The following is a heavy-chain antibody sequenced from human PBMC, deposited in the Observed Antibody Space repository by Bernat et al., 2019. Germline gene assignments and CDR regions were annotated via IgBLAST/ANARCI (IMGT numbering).Heavy chain of an antibody. J-gene: IGHJ4*02. D-gene: IGHD3-3*02. CDR3: VRVPRLADY. CDR2: INLDGSEK. V-gene: IGHV3-7*03. CDR1: GFTFSNTW. Sequence: EVQLVESGGGLVPPGGSLRLSCVVSGFTFSNTWMNWVRLAPGKGLEWVAYINLDGSEKNYVDSVRGRFTISRDNAKNSLYLEMNNLRAEDTAVYYCVRVPRLADYWGQGTLVTVSA.